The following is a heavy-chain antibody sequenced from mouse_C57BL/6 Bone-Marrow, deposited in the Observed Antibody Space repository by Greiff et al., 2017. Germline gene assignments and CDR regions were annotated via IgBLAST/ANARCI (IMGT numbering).Heavy chain of an antibody. V-gene: IGHV1-9*01. J-gene: IGHJ4*01. CDR2: SLPGSGST. CDR1: GYTFTGYW. CDR3: ARWGYAMDY. Sequence: QVQLKESGAELMKPGASVTLSCTASGYTFTGYWIEWVKQRPGHGLEWIGESLPGSGSTNYNEKFTGKATFTANTSSNTAYMQISSLTTEDSAIYYCARWGYAMDYWGRGTSVTVSS.